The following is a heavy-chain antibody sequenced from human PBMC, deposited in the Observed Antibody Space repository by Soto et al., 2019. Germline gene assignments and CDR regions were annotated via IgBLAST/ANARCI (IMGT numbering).Heavy chain of an antibody. CDR2: IHRDEIEK. V-gene: IGHV3-7*01. CDR1: TXPFSTYW. J-gene: IGHJ6*02. Sequence: GSLRLSCAASTXPFSTYWMTWVRQAPGKGLELVANIHRDEIEKYYMDSVNGRFTIYIDNAKNSLYLQMTSLRAEDTAVYYCAGGNALDVWGQGTTVTVSS. CDR3: AGGNALDV.